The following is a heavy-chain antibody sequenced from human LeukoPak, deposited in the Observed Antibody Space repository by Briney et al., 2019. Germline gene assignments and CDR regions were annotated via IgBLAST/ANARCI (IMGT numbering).Heavy chain of an antibody. V-gene: IGHV3-11*01. J-gene: IGHJ4*02. CDR2: ISSSGSTI. Sequence: GGSLRLSCAASGFTFSDYYMSWIRQAPGKGLEWVSYISSSGSTIYYADSVKGRFTISRDNAKNSLYLQMNSLRAEGTAVYYRASHGPYYYDSSGYHYWGQGTLVTVSS. CDR3: ASHGPYYYDSSGYHY. CDR1: GFTFSDYY. D-gene: IGHD3-22*01.